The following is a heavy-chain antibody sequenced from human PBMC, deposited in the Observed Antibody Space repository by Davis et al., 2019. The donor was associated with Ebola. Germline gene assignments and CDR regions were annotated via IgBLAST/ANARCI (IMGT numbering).Heavy chain of an antibody. Sequence: ASVKVSCKASGYTFTSYGISWVRQAPGQGLEWMGWISAYNGNTNYAQKLQGRVTMTTDTSTSTAYMELSSLRSEDTAVYYCASNEMATITFDYWGQGTLVTVSS. CDR2: ISAYNGNT. V-gene: IGHV1-18*01. D-gene: IGHD5-24*01. J-gene: IGHJ4*02. CDR3: ASNEMATITFDY. CDR1: GYTFTSYG.